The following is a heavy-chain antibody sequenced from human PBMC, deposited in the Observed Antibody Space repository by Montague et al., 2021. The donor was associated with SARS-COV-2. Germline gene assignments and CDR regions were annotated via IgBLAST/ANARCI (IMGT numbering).Heavy chain of an antibody. Sequence: SETLSLTCTVSGGSISNYYWNWIRQPPGKGLQWIGYIYYTGNTNYDPSLKSRVAMSIDTSKKQFSLTLSSVTTADTAMYYCARARYGSGSSHFDYWGQGTLVTVSS. J-gene: IGHJ4*02. CDR3: ARARYGSGSSHFDY. CDR1: GGSISNYY. V-gene: IGHV4-59*01. CDR2: IYYTGNT. D-gene: IGHD3-10*01.